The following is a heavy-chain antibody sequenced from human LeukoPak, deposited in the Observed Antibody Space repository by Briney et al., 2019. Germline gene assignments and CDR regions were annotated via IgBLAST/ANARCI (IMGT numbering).Heavy chain of an antibody. J-gene: IGHJ4*02. CDR3: ARERALEGGDSSSSHVFDY. CDR1: GGSISSDY. CDR2: IYYSGST. D-gene: IGHD6-6*01. V-gene: IGHV4-59*01. Sequence: SETLSLTCTVSGGSISSDYWSWIRQPPGKGLEWIGYIYYSGSTNYNPSLKSRVTISVDTSKNQFSLKLSSVTAADTAVYYCARERALEGGDSSSSHVFDYWGQGTLVTVSS.